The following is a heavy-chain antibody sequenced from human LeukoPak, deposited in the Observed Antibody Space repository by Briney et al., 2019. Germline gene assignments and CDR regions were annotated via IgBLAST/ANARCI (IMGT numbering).Heavy chain of an antibody. CDR3: ARDFPRDNDAFDI. CDR2: ISSSSTYI. CDR1: TFTLSAYG. V-gene: IGHV3-21*01. J-gene: IGHJ3*02. Sequence: PGGSLRFSCTAATFTLSAYGVSWVRQAPGKGFEWGLFISSSSTYIYYADSLKGRFTISRDNAKNSLYLQMNSLRAEDTAVYYCARDFPRDNDAFDIWGQGTMVTVSS.